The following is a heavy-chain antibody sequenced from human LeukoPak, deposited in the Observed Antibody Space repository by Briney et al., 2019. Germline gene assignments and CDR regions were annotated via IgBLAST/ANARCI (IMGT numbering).Heavy chain of an antibody. J-gene: IGHJ4*02. CDR3: ARVASSWYGGS. CDR2: IFPGDSHT. D-gene: IGHD4-23*01. V-gene: IGHV5-51*01. CDR1: GHSFINYW. Sequence: GESLKISCRGPGHSFINYWIAWVRQMPGKGLEWIGIIFPGDSHTRYSPSFQGQVTISADMSIDTAYLQWSSLRASDTAMYYCARVASSWYGGSWGQGTLVFVSS.